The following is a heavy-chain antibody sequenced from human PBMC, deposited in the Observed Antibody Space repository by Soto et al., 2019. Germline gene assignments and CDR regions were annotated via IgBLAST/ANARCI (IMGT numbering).Heavy chain of an antibody. D-gene: IGHD6-19*01. CDR1: GFTFSSYA. CDR3: ARDRGGSSGWPPGY. V-gene: IGHV3-30-3*01. Sequence: QVQLVESGGGVVQPGRSLRLSCAASGFTFSSYAMHWVRQAPGKGLEWVAVISYDGSNKYYADSVKGRFTISRDNSKNTLYLQMKSLRAEDTAVYYCARDRGGSSGWPPGYWGQGTLVTVSS. J-gene: IGHJ4*02. CDR2: ISYDGSNK.